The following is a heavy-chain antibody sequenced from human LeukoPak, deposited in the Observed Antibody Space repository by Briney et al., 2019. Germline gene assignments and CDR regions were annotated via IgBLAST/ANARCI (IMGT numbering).Heavy chain of an antibody. CDR1: GGTTSA. Sequence: SVKVSCKASGGTTSAIGWVRQAPGQGLEWMGGILPSVGTAHPSQKFQGRVTITADKSTSTAYMELSSLTSEDTAVYYCARGRLQLLLGADFFYYMDVWGKGTTAIISS. V-gene: IGHV1-69*06. CDR2: ILPSVGTA. CDR3: ARGRLQLLLGADFFYYMDV. J-gene: IGHJ6*03. D-gene: IGHD5-18*01.